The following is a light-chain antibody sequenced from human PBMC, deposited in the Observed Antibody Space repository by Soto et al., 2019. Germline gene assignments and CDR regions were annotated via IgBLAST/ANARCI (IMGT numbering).Light chain of an antibody. J-gene: IGKJ4*01. CDR3: QHRINWIS. CDR2: DAA. CDR1: QSVSSY. V-gene: IGKV3-11*01. Sequence: EIGWTQSPATLSLSPGERATLSCSASQSVSSYLAWYQQNPGQPPRLLIYDAANRPIGIPARFSGSGSGTVFTLTISIIEPEECAVSSCQHRINWISFGRETKVEIK.